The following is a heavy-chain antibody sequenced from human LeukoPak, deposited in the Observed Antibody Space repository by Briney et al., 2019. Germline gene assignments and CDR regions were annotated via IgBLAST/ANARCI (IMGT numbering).Heavy chain of an antibody. D-gene: IGHD2-2*01. V-gene: IGHV1-18*01. Sequence: ASVKVSCKASGYTFTSYGISWVRQAPGQGLEWMGWISAYNGSTNYAQKLQGRVTMTTDTSTSTAYMELRSLRSDDTAVYYCARDTDIVVVPAAPDYWGQGTLVTVSS. CDR2: ISAYNGST. CDR3: ARDTDIVVVPAAPDY. CDR1: GYTFTSYG. J-gene: IGHJ4*02.